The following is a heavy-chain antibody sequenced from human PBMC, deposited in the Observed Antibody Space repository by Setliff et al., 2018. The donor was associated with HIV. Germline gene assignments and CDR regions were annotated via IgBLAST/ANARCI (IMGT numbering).Heavy chain of an antibody. V-gene: IGHV3-33*01. CDR3: ARMSDGSGSYYYYYGMDV. CDR2: MWYDGSKK. D-gene: IGHD3-10*01. J-gene: IGHJ6*02. Sequence: PGGSLRLSCAASGFSFSQYGMHWVRQAPGKGLQWVAVMWYDGSKKYYADSVKGRFTISRDNSKNTLYLQMNSLRAEDTATYYCARMSDGSGSYYYYYGMDVWGQGTTVTVSS. CDR1: GFSFSQYG.